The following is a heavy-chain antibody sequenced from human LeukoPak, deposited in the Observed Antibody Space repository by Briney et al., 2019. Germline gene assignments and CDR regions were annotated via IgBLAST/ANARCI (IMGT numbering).Heavy chain of an antibody. CDR2: ISYDGTNK. Sequence: PGRSLRLSCSASGFTFSIYAMHWVRQAPGKGLEWVAVISYDGTNKYYADSVKGRFTVSRDNSKNTLYLQMNSLRPEDTAIYYCAREAAAYCGGDCWVDYWGQGTLVTVSS. CDR3: AREAAAYCGGDCWVDY. CDR1: GFTFSIYA. J-gene: IGHJ4*02. V-gene: IGHV3-30-3*01. D-gene: IGHD2-21*02.